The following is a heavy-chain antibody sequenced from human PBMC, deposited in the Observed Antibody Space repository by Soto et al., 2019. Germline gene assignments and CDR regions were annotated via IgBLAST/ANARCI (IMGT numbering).Heavy chain of an antibody. Sequence: QVQLVQSGAEVKKAGSSVKVSCKASGGTITTYAISWVRPAPGQGLEWMGAIIPVFGSPKYAQKFQGSVTIAASNPTTTIYMEMISLTSAVTAVYYSARYSFVSGIGTAMNVWGHRTTVAVAS. CDR2: IIPVFGSP. J-gene: IGHJ6*02. D-gene: IGHD1-26*01. V-gene: IGHV1-69*06. CDR3: ARYSFVSGIGTAMNV. CDR1: GGTITTYA.